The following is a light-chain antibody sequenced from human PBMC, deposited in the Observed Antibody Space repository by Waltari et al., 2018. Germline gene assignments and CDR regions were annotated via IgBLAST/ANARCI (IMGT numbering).Light chain of an antibody. CDR1: QSLVHSDGKTY. V-gene: IGKV2-30*02. CDR2: QVS. Sequence: DVVMTQSPLSLPVTPGQPASISCRSSQSLVHSDGKTYLTWLHQKPGQPPRRLIYQVSNRDSGVPDRCSGSGAGTDFTLKISRVEADDVGVYYCVQGTYGPRTFGQGTKVEIK. J-gene: IGKJ1*01. CDR3: VQGTYGPRT.